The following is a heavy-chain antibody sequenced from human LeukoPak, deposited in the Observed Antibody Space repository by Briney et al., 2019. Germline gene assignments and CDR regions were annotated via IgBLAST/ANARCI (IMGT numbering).Heavy chain of an antibody. CDR2: ISAYNGNT. Sequence: LWASVKVSCKASGYTFTSYGISWVRQAPGQGLEWMGWISAYNGNTNYAQKLQGRVTMTTDTSTSTAYMELRSLRSDDTAVYYCARDSWSSSSARVDYWGQGTLVTVSS. D-gene: IGHD6-6*01. CDR1: GYTFTSYG. CDR3: ARDSWSSSSARVDY. J-gene: IGHJ4*02. V-gene: IGHV1-18*01.